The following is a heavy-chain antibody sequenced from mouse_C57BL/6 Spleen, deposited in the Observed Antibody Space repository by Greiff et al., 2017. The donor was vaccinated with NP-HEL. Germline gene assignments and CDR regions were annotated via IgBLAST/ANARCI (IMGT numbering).Heavy chain of an antibody. CDR2: ISDGGSYT. CDR3: ARANWDYFDD. D-gene: IGHD4-1*01. Sequence: EVQVVESGGGLVKPGGSLKLSCAASGFTFSSYAMSWVRQTPEKRLEWVATISDGGSYTYYPDNVKGRFTISRDNAKNNLYLQMSHLKSEDTAMYYCARANWDYFDDWGQGTTLTVSS. V-gene: IGHV5-4*01. J-gene: IGHJ2*01. CDR1: GFTFSSYA.